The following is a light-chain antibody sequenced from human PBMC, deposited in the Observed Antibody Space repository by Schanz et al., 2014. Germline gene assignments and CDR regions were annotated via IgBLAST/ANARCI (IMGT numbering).Light chain of an antibody. CDR3: SSYTINSTLDGG. V-gene: IGLV8-61*01. Sequence: QAVVTQEPSFSVSPGGTVTLTCGLTHGSVSATHCPSWYQQTPGQAPRTIMHNTHTRSSGVPDRFSGSKSDNTASLTVSGLQVEDEADYYCSSYTINSTLDGGFGGGTKLTVL. CDR1: HGSVSATHC. CDR2: NTH. J-gene: IGLJ3*02.